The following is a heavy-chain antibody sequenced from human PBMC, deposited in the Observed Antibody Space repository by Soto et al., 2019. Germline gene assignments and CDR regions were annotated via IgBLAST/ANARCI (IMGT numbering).Heavy chain of an antibody. J-gene: IGHJ4*02. CDR3: AKLDLVSRVATHFDY. D-gene: IGHD6-6*01. CDR1: GFTFSSYA. Sequence: GGSLRLSCAASGFTFSSYAMSWVRQAPGKGLEWVSGISGSGTGTYYADSVKGRFTISRDNSKNTLYLQMNSLRAEDTAVYYCAKLDLVSRVATHFDYWGQGTLVTVSS. V-gene: IGHV3-23*01. CDR2: ISGSGTGT.